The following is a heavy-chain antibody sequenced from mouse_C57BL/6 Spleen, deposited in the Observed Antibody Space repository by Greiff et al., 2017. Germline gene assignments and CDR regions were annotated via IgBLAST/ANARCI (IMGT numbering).Heavy chain of an antibody. CDR3: ARGGTTVVADY. J-gene: IGHJ2*01. V-gene: IGHV1-82*01. CDR1: GYAFSSSW. CDR2: IYPGDGDT. Sequence: QVQLKQSGPELVKPGASVKISCKASGYAFSSSWMNWVKQRPGKGLEWIGRIYPGDGDTNYNGKFKGKDTLTADKSSSTAYMQRSSLTSEDSAVYFCARGGTTVVADYWGQGTTLTVSS. D-gene: IGHD1-1*01.